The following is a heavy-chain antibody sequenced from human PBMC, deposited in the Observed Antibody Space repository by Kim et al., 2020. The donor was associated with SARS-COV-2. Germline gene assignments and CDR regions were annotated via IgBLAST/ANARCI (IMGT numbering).Heavy chain of an antibody. CDR1: GFTCNNSP. D-gene: IGHD6-19*01. Sequence: GGSLRLSCAASGFTCNNSPMTWVRQASGKGLQWFSSISGDSDSLTFYTDSVKGRVTFSRDHSRETLYLNMNNLRAEDTAIKFCTTGANAQFQDSWGQGT. J-gene: IGHJ5*01. CDR3: TTGANAQFQDS. CDR2: ISGDSDSLT. V-gene: IGHV3-23*01.